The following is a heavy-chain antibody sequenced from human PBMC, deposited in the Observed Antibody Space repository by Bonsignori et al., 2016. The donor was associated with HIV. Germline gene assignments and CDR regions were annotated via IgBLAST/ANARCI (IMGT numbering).Heavy chain of an antibody. J-gene: IGHJ4*02. CDR3: ARRDWYGSGSYYFDY. CDR2: MFPGDSDI. D-gene: IGHD3-10*01. V-gene: IGHV5-51*01. Sequence: VRQMPGKGLEWMGTMFPGDSDIRYSPSFQGQVTISADKSINTAYLQWSYLKASDSGIYYCARRDWYGSGSYYFDYWGRGTRVTVSS.